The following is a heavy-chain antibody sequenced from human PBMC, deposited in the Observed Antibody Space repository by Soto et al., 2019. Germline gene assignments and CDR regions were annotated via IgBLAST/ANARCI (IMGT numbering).Heavy chain of an antibody. CDR1: GFTFSNYW. Sequence: GGSLRLSWAASGFTFSNYWMYWVRQAPGKGLEWVANINEDGSEKYYVDSAKGRFTISRDNAKNSLYLQMSSLRAEDTALYYCARDLFDYWGQGTLVTVSS. J-gene: IGHJ4*02. V-gene: IGHV3-7*01. CDR3: ARDLFDY. CDR2: INEDGSEK.